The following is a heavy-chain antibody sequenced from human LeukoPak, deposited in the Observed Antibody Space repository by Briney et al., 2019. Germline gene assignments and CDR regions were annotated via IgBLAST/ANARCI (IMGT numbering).Heavy chain of an antibody. CDR2: IYYSGST. D-gene: IGHD2-2*01. J-gene: IGHJ6*02. CDR3: ARQKCISTTCPSRYVMDV. CDR1: GGSISSYY. V-gene: IGHV4-59*01. Sequence: SETLSLTCSVSGGSISSYYWSWIRQPPGKGLEYIGYIYYSGSTNYNPSLKSRVTISVDTSKDQFSLNLTSVTAADTAVYYCARQKCISTTCPSRYVMDVWGQGTTVTVSS.